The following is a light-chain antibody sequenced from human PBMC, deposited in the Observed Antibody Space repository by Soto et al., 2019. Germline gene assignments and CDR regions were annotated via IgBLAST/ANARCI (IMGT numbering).Light chain of an antibody. CDR1: SSDVGSYNL. CDR3: CSFAGSSTLVV. J-gene: IGLJ2*01. CDR2: AAT. V-gene: IGLV2-23*02. Sequence: QSALTQPASVSGSAGQSITISCTSSDVGSYNLVSWYQQHPGKAPKLLIYAATKRPSGLSNRFSGSKSGNTASLTISGLHAEDEAAYYCCSFAGSSTLVVFGAGTKLTVL.